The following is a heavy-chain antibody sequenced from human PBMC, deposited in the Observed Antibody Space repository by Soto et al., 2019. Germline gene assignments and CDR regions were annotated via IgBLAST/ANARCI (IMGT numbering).Heavy chain of an antibody. J-gene: IGHJ4*02. CDR2: IYYSGST. CDR1: GGSISSYY. D-gene: IGHD3-9*01. Sequence: SETLSLTCTVSGGSISSYYWSWIRQPPGKGLEWIGYIYYSGSTNYNPSLKSRVTISVDTSKNQFSLKLSSVTAADTAVYYCARADILTPYYFDYWGQGTLVTVSS. V-gene: IGHV4-59*01. CDR3: ARADILTPYYFDY.